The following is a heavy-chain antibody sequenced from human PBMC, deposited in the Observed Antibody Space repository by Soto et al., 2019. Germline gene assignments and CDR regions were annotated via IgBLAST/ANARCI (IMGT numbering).Heavy chain of an antibody. CDR3: ARVDGYNFNYFDY. V-gene: IGHV4-34*01. D-gene: IGHD5-12*01. CDR1: GGSFSGYY. J-gene: IGHJ4*02. CDR2: INHSGST. Sequence: QVQLQQWGAGLLKPSETLSLTCAVYGGSFSGYYWSWIRQPPGKGLEWIGEINHSGSTNYNPSLKSRVTISVDTSKNQFSLKLSSVTAADTAVYYCARVDGYNFNYFDYWGQGTLVTVSS.